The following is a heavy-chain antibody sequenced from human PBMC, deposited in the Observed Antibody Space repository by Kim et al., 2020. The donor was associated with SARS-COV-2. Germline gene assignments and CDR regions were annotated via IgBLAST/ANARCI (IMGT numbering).Heavy chain of an antibody. CDR2: INSDGSST. J-gene: IGHJ6*03. V-gene: IGHV3-74*01. CDR3: ARLSSTSCPCYYMDV. Sequence: GSLRLSCAASGFTFSTYWMYWVRQAPGKGLVWVSRINSDGSSTNYADSVKGRFTISRDNAKNTLYLQMNSLRAEDTAVYYCARLSSTSCPCYYMDVWGKGTTVTVSS. D-gene: IGHD2-2*01. CDR1: GFTFSTYW.